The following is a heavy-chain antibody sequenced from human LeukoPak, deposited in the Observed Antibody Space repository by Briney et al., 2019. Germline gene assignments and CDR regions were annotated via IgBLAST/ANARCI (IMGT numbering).Heavy chain of an antibody. CDR1: GGSISGYY. CDR2: IYYSGST. J-gene: IGHJ4*02. CDR3: ARDTPGESIVGATRVFDY. D-gene: IGHD1-26*01. Sequence: SETLSLTCTVSGGSISGYYWSWIRQPPGKGLEWIGYIYYSGSTNYNPSLKSRVTISVDTSKNQFSLKLSSVTAADTAVYYCARDTPGESIVGATRVFDYWGQGTLVTVSS. V-gene: IGHV4-59*01.